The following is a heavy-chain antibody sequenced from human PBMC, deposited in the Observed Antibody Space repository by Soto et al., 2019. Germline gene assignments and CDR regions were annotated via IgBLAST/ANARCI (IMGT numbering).Heavy chain of an antibody. CDR1: GGSVSSYH. CDR2: NYYNGTT. V-gene: IGHV4-59*02. CDR3: AREFLSRSSSSPTYYYYLDV. J-gene: IGHJ6*03. D-gene: IGHD6-6*01. Sequence: VQLQESGEGLVKPSETLSLTCTVSGGSVSSYHWTWIRQSPGKGLECIGYNYYNGTTDYNPSLKSRVTISVSTSKRQFSLRLTSVTAADTAVYYCAREFLSRSSSSPTYYYYLDVCGKWTTVTVSS.